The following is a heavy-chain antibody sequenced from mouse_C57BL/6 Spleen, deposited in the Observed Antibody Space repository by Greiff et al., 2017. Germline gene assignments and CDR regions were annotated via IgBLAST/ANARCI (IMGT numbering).Heavy chain of an antibody. D-gene: IGHD1-1*01. V-gene: IGHV1-5*01. CDR3: TRFITTVVGYFDV. CDR2: IYPGNSDT. Sequence: VQLQQSGTVLARPGASVKMSCKTSGYTFNSYWMHWVKQRPGQGLEWIGAIYPGNSDTSYNQKFKGKAKLTAVTSASTAYMELSSLTNEDSAVYYCTRFITTVVGYFDVWGTGTTVTVSS. CDR1: GYTFNSYW. J-gene: IGHJ1*03.